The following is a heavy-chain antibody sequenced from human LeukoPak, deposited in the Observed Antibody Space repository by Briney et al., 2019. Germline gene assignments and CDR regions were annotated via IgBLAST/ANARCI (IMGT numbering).Heavy chain of an antibody. V-gene: IGHV3-23*01. CDR2: ITGSGGST. Sequence: GGSLRLSCAASGFTFRNYAMSWVRQAPGKGLEWVSGITGSGGSTYYADSVKGRFTISRDNSKNTLYLQMDSLRAEDTAVYYCAKDPVYGDYLRWGQGTLVTVSS. J-gene: IGHJ4*02. CDR3: AKDPVYGDYLR. D-gene: IGHD4-17*01. CDR1: GFTFRNYA.